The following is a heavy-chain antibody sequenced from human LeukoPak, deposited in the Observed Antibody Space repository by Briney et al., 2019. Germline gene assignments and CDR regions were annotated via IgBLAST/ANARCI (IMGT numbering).Heavy chain of an antibody. CDR2: IYSGGST. CDR1: RFTVSSNY. V-gene: IGHV3-66*01. D-gene: IGHD3-16*01. Sequence: PGGSLRLSCAASRFTVSSNYMTWVRQAAGKGLEWVSVIYSGGSTYYADSMKGRFTISRDNSKNTLYLQMNSLRAEDTAVYFCAKDRLGGPYFFHYWGQGTLVTVSS. CDR3: AKDRLGGPYFFHY. J-gene: IGHJ4*02.